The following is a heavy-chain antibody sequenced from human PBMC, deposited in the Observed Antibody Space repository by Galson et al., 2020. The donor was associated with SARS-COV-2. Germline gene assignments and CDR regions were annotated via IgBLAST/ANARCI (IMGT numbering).Heavy chain of an antibody. J-gene: IGHJ4*02. Sequence: GGSLRLSCAASGFSFSSYWMTWVRQAPGKGLEWVANIKQDGSEKYYVDSVKGRFTISRDNAKNSLYLHMNSLRAEDTAVYYWARESYDSGWFDYWGQGTLVTVSS. CDR1: GFSFSSYW. CDR3: ARESYDSGWFDY. CDR2: IKQDGSEK. V-gene: IGHV3-7*03. D-gene: IGHD6-19*01.